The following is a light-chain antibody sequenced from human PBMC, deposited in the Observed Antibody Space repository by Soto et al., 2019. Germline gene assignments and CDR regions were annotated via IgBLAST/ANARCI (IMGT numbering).Light chain of an antibody. Sequence: QSVLTQPAPVSGSPGQSITISCTGSSTDVGGYNYVSWYQQHPGKAPKVMIYEVSNRPSGVSNRFSGSKSGNTASLTISGLQAEDEADYYCSSYTSSSTYVFGTGTKVTVL. CDR1: STDVGGYNY. V-gene: IGLV2-14*01. J-gene: IGLJ1*01. CDR3: SSYTSSSTYV. CDR2: EVS.